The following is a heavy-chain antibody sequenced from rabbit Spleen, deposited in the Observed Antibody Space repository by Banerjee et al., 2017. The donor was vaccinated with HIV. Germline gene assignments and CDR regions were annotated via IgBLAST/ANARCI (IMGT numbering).Heavy chain of an antibody. D-gene: IGHD8-1*01. CDR3: ARDGTGGSYFAL. J-gene: IGHJ6*01. V-gene: IGHV1S40*01. Sequence: QSLEESGGDLVKPGASLTLTCTASGVSFSVSSYMCWVRQAPGKGLEWIACIDAGSSSGFIYSATWAKGRFTISKTSSTTVTLQMTSLTAADTATYFCARDGTGGSYFALWGQGTLVTVS. CDR1: GVSFSVSSY. CDR2: IDAGSSSGFI.